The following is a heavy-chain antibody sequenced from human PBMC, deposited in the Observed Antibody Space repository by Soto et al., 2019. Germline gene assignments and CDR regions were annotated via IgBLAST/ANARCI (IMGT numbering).Heavy chain of an antibody. D-gene: IGHD2-2*01. CDR1: GYTFTSYG. CDR2: ISAYNGNT. V-gene: IGHV1-18*01. Sequence: ASVKVSCKASGYTFTSYGISWVRQAPGQGLERMGWISAYNGNTNYAQKIQGRVTMTTDTSTSTAYMELRSLRSDDTAVYYCARDQVVVVPAATSLFAYYGMDVWGQGTTVTVSS. CDR3: ARDQVVVVPAATSLFAYYGMDV. J-gene: IGHJ6*02.